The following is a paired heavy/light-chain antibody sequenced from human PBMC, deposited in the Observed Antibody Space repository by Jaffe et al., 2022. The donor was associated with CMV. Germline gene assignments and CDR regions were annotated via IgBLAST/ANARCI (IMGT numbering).Light chain of an antibody. V-gene: IGLV1-44*01. Sequence: QSVLTQPPSASGAPGQKVTISCSGSSSNIGRNTVNWYQQLPGTAPKLLIYSDNQRPSGVPDRFSGSKSGTSASLAISGLQSEDEGDYYCAAWGDSLEDVAFGGGTKLTVL. CDR1: SSNIGRNT. CDR2: SDN. CDR3: AAWGDSLEDVA. J-gene: IGLJ2*01.
Heavy chain of an antibody. D-gene: IGHD1-20*01. V-gene: IGHV3-48*02. Sequence: EVQLVESGGGLVQRGGSLRLSCAASGFSFSSENINWVRQAPGKGLEWVSYISGSSGTIYYADSVKGRFTISRDNAKNSLYLQMNSLRDEDTALYYCATLRGITATTDYWGQGTLVTVSS. J-gene: IGHJ4*02. CDR3: ATLRGITATTDY. CDR1: GFSFSSEN. CDR2: ISGSSGTI.